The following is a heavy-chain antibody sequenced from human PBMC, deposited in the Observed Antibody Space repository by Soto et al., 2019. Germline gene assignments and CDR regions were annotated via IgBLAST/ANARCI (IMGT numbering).Heavy chain of an antibody. D-gene: IGHD3-10*01. CDR2: IIPIFGTA. CDR3: ASTYYNPSLKSRVTISVDTSKNQFSLKLSSVTAADTAVYYCARHLSILGYCSSTSCYARPDWYFDL. V-gene: IGHV1-69*13. J-gene: IGHJ2*01. CDR1: GGTFSSYA. Sequence: SVKVSCKASGGTFSSYAISWVRQAPGQGLEWMGGIIPIFGTANYAQKFQGRVTITADESTSTAYMELSSLRSEDTAVYYCASTYYNPSLKSRVTISVDTSKNQFSLKLSSVTAADTAVYYCARHLSILGYCSSTSCYARPDWYFDLWGRGTLVTVSS.